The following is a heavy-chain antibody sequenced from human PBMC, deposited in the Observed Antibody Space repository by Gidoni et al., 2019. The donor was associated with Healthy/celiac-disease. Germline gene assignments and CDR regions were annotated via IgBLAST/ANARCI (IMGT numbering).Heavy chain of an antibody. V-gene: IGHV3-30*04. CDR1: GFTFSSYA. Sequence: QVQLVESGGGVVQPGRSLRLSCAASGFTFSSYAMHWVRQAPGKGLEWVAVISYDGSNKYYADSVKGRFTISRDNSKNTLYLQMNSLRAEDTAVYYCARDRLGAFDIWGQGTMVTVSS. CDR2: ISYDGSNK. D-gene: IGHD6-25*01. J-gene: IGHJ3*02. CDR3: ARDRLGAFDI.